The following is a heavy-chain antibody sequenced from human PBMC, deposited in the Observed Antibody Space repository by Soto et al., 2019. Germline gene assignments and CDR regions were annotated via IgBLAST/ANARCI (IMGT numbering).Heavy chain of an antibody. Sequence: PGGSLRLSCAVSGVAFSSHPMHWVRQAPSKGLEWVAVIWYDGSNKYYADSVKGRFTISRGNSKNTLYLQMNSLRAEDTAVYYCARASPSGYWGQGTLVTVSS. V-gene: IGHV3-33*08. CDR1: GVAFSSHP. J-gene: IGHJ4*02. CDR2: IWYDGSNK. CDR3: ARASPSGY.